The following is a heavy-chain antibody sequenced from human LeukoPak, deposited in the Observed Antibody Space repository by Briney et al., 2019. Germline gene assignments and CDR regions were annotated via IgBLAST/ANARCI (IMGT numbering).Heavy chain of an antibody. CDR2: IWYVGSNK. D-gene: IGHD2-15*01. Sequence: GGSLRLSCAASGFTFSSYGMHWVRQAPGKGLECVAVIWYVGSNKYYADSVKGRFTISRDNSKNTLYLQRNSLTAQDTALYYCAREQETYCRGGSCDWFDYWGQGTLVTV. CDR3: AREQETYCRGGSCDWFDY. J-gene: IGHJ4*02. V-gene: IGHV3-33*01. CDR1: GFTFSSYG.